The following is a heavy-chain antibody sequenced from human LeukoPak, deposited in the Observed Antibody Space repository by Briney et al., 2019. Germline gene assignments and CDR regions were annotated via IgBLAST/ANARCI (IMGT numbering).Heavy chain of an antibody. CDR3: ARVGSGPHNAFDI. D-gene: IGHD2-15*01. J-gene: IGHJ3*02. CDR1: GFTVSSNY. V-gene: IGHV3-53*01. Sequence: GGSLRLSCAAAGFTVSSNYMSWVRQAPGKGLEWVSVIYSGGSTYYADSVKGRFTISRDNSKNTLYLQMNSLRAEDTAVYYCARVGSGPHNAFDIWGQGTMVTVSS. CDR2: IYSGGST.